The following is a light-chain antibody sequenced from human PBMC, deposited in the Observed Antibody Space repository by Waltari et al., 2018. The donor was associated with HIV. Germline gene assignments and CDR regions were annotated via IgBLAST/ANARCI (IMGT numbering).Light chain of an antibody. Sequence: QSVLTQPPSVSGTPGQRVTISCSGSNSNIQNTTVTSNIENNTVNWYQQFPGTAPKVLIDSKNQRPAEVPDRFSGSKSGTSASLAISGLQSEDEADYYCAAWDDSLNGVFGGGINLTVL. V-gene: IGLV1-44*01. CDR3: AAWDDSLNGV. CDR1: NSNIQNTTVTSNIENNT. J-gene: IGLJ3*02. CDR2: SKN.